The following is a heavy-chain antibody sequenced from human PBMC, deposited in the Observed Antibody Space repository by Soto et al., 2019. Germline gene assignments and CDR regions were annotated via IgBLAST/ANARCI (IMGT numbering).Heavy chain of an antibody. CDR3: ARDGVKISSSWYYGSRKPYYYYGMDV. D-gene: IGHD6-13*01. CDR1: GYTFTGYY. V-gene: IGHV1-2*04. J-gene: IGHJ6*02. CDR2: INPNSGGT. Sequence: QVQLVQSGAEVKKPGASVKVSCKASGYTFTGYYMHWVRQAPGQGLEWMGWINPNSGGTNYAQKFQGWVTMTRDTSISTAYMELSRLRSDDTAVYYCARDGVKISSSWYYGSRKPYYYYGMDVWGQGTTVTVSS.